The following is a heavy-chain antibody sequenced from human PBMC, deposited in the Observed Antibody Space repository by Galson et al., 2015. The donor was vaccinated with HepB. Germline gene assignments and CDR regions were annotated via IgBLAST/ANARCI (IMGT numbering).Heavy chain of an antibody. V-gene: IGHV1-3*01. CDR3: ARSYYDSSGYYYVWSYYFDY. D-gene: IGHD3-22*01. Sequence: SVKVSCKASGYTFTSYAMHWVRQAPGQRLEWMGWINAGNGNTKYSQKFQGRVTITRDTSASTAYMELSSLRSEDTAVYYCARSYYDSSGYYYVWSYYFDYWGQGTLVTVSS. CDR2: INAGNGNT. CDR1: GYTFTSYA. J-gene: IGHJ4*02.